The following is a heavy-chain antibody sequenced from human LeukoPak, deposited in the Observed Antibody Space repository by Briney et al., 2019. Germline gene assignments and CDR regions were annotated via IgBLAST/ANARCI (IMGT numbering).Heavy chain of an antibody. J-gene: IGHJ4*02. CDR3: ARESGIAAAVYYFDY. CDR2: IYHSGST. D-gene: IGHD6-13*01. Sequence: PSETLSLTCTVSGGSISSSNWWSWVRQPPGKGLEWIGEIYHSGSTNYNPSLKSRVTISVDKSKNQFSLKLSSVTAADTAVYYCARESGIAAAVYYFDYWGQGTLVTVSS. V-gene: IGHV4-4*02. CDR1: GGSISSSNW.